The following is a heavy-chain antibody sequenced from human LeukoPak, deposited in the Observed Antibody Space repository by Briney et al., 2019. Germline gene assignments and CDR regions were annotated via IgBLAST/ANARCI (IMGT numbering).Heavy chain of an antibody. Sequence: ASVKVSCKASGYTFTSYDINWVRQATGQGLEWMGWMDPKSGNTGFAQKFQGRVTMTRDTSISTAYMELGSLRSEDTAVYYCARVTGSIDYWGQGTLVTVSS. J-gene: IGHJ4*02. CDR1: GYTFTSYD. CDR2: MDPKSGNT. CDR3: ARVTGSIDY. V-gene: IGHV1-8*01. D-gene: IGHD1-26*01.